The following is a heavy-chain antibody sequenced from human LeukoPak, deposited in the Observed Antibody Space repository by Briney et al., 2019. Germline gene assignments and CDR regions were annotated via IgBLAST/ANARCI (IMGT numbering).Heavy chain of an antibody. CDR2: IIPIFGTA. CDR3: ARGGITGTTSYFDY. CDR1: GGTFSSYA. D-gene: IGHD1-7*01. J-gene: IGHJ4*02. Sequence: GASVNVSCKASGGTFSSYAISWVRQAPGQGLEWMGGIIPIFGTANYAQKFQGRVTITADESTSTAYMELSSLRSEDTAVYYCARGGITGTTSYFDYWGQGTLVTVSS. V-gene: IGHV1-69*13.